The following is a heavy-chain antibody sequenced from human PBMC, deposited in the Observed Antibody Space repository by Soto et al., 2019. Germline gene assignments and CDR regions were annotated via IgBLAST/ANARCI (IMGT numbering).Heavy chain of an antibody. CDR1: GFTVSSNY. D-gene: IGHD6-13*01. J-gene: IGHJ6*02. CDR3: ARDREGSSWYSYGMDV. CDR2: IYSGGST. Sequence: GGSLRLSCAASGFTVSSNYMSWVRQAPGKGLEWVSVIYSGGSTYYADSVKGRFTISRDNSKNTLYLQMNSLRAEDTAVYYCARDREGSSWYSYGMDVWGQGTTVTVS. V-gene: IGHV3-53*01.